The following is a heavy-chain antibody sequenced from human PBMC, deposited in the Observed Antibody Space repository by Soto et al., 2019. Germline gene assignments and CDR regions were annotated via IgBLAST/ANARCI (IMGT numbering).Heavy chain of an antibody. CDR2: ISCCGGST. D-gene: IGHD6-19*01. CDR1: GFNFKKFA. V-gene: IGHV3-23*01. Sequence: GGSLRLSCEASGFNFKKFAMGWVRQAPGEGLEWVSGISCCGGSTFYADSVKGRFSLARDDSKNTLSLQLNSLRVEDTAHYYCAKADGEQWLIPHLDNWGQGTQVT. CDR3: AKADGEQWLIPHLDN. J-gene: IGHJ1*01.